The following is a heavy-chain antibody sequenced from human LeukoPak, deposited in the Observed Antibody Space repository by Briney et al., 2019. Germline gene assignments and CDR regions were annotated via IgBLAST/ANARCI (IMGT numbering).Heavy chain of an antibody. CDR1: SGSISSSNYF. CDR2: IYYSGST. CDR3: ARRFSVTNSLYRPFDY. J-gene: IGHJ4*02. V-gene: IGHV4-39*01. D-gene: IGHD2-8*01. Sequence: SETLSLTCTVSSGSISSSNYFWGWIRQPPGKGLEWIGSIYYSGSTYYNPSLKSRVTISVDTSKNQLSLKLRSVTAADTAVYYCARRFSVTNSLYRPFDYWGQGILVTVSS.